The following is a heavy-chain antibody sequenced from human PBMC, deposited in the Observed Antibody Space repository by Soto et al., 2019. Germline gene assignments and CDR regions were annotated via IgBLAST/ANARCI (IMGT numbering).Heavy chain of an antibody. Sequence: SETLSLTCTVSGGSISSNYWTWIRQPPGKGLEWIGYVYNSGSTNYNPSLKSRVTISEDTSKSQFSLKVNSMAAADTAVYYCARYRREAVAGYTLDNWGQGILVTVSS. CDR2: VYNSGST. CDR3: ARYRREAVAGYTLDN. D-gene: IGHD6-13*01. V-gene: IGHV4-59*01. J-gene: IGHJ4*02. CDR1: GGSISSNY.